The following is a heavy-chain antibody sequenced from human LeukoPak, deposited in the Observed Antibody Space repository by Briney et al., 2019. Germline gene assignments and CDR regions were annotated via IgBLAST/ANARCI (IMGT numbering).Heavy chain of an antibody. Sequence: PGGSLRLSCAASGFTFSSYWMHWVRQAPGKGLVWVSRINTDGSSTSYADSVKGRFTISGDNAKNTLYLQMNSLRAEDTAVYYCARGSPRGIAAAGTNYWGQGTLVTVSS. CDR3: ARGSPRGIAAAGTNY. V-gene: IGHV3-74*01. CDR1: GFTFSSYW. D-gene: IGHD6-13*01. CDR2: INTDGSST. J-gene: IGHJ4*02.